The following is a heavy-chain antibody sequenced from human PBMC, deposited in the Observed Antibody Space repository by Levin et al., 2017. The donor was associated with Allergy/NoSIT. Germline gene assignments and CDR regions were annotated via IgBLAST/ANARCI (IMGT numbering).Heavy chain of an antibody. CDR2: ISYDGSNK. J-gene: IGHJ4*02. CDR1: GFTFSSYG. V-gene: IGHV3-30*18. CDR3: AKDFYTWIQLWLVDY. D-gene: IGHD5-18*01. Sequence: GGSLRLSCAASGFTFSSYGMHWVRQAPGKGLEWVAVISYDGSNKYYADSVKGRFTISRDNSKNTLYLQMNSLRAEDTAVYYCAKDFYTWIQLWLVDYWGQGTLVTVSS.